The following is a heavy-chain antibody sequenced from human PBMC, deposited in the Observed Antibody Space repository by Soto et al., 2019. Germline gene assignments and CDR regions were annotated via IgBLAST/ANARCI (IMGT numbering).Heavy chain of an antibody. V-gene: IGHV3-23*01. Sequence: LRLSCAASGFTFSSYAMSWVRQAPGKGLEWVSAISGSGGSTYYADSVKGRFTISRDNSKNTLYLQMNSLRAEDTAVYYCAKEGVAVTMVRGVIEGWFDPWGQGTLVTVSS. CDR2: ISGSGGST. D-gene: IGHD3-10*01. J-gene: IGHJ5*02. CDR1: GFTFSSYA. CDR3: AKEGVAVTMVRGVIEGWFDP.